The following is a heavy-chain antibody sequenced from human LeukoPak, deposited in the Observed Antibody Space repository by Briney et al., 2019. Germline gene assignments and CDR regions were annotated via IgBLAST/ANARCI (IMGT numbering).Heavy chain of an antibody. CDR3: ASIAVTTDYYYYGMDV. J-gene: IGHJ6*04. V-gene: IGHV1-69*06. D-gene: IGHD4-17*01. CDR1: GGTFSSYA. Sequence: SVEVSCKASGGTFSSYAISWVRQAPGQGLEWMGGIIPIFGTANYAQKFQGRVTITADKSTSTAYMELSSLRSEDTAVYYCASIAVTTDYYYYGMDVWGKGTTVTVSS. CDR2: IIPIFGTA.